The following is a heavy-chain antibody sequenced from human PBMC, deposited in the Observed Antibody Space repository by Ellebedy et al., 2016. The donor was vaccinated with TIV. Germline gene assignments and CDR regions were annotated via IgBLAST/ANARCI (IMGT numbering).Heavy chain of an antibody. J-gene: IGHJ4*02. Sequence: GESLKISCKGSGYSFTNYWIAWVRQIPGKGLEWMGIIHPGDSDTRYSPAFRGQVTISADKSISTAYLQWRSLKASDTAIYYCAREEESGSSWFAYWGRGTLVTVSS. V-gene: IGHV5-51*01. CDR2: IHPGDSDT. CDR3: AREEESGSSWFAY. CDR1: GYSFTNYW. D-gene: IGHD6-13*01.